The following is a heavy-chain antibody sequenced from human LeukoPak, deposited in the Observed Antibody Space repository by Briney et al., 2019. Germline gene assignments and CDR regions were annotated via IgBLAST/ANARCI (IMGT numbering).Heavy chain of an antibody. Sequence: ASVKVSCKSSGFTFTDHYIHWVRQGPGQGLEWMGYIGPHSTFTSSPQEFQGRVTMTRDASMSTAYMELTRLTSDDTAVYYCVREGEGPLSKDFDCWGQGTLVTVSP. CDR2: IGPHSTFT. V-gene: IGHV1-2*02. CDR1: GFTFTDHY. CDR3: VREGEGPLSKDFDC. D-gene: IGHD2/OR15-2a*01. J-gene: IGHJ4*02.